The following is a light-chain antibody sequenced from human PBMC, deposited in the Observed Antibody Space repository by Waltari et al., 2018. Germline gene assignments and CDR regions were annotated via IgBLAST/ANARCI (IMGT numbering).Light chain of an antibody. CDR2: EAS. Sequence: DIQMTQSPSTLSASVGDRVTITCRDSQSIDSRLAWYQQKPGKAPKYLMFEASILENGVPPRFSGRRSGTEFTLTISSLQPDDVATYYCQQFMSYPITFGGGTKVEI. V-gene: IGKV1-5*03. CDR1: QSIDSR. J-gene: IGKJ4*01. CDR3: QQFMSYPIT.